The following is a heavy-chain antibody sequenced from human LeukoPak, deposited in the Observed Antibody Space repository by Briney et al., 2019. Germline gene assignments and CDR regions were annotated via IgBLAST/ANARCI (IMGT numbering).Heavy chain of an antibody. CDR3: AGGFGELSY. V-gene: IGHV4-59*01. J-gene: IGHJ4*02. CDR1: GGSISSYY. Sequence: PSETLSLTCTVSGGSISSYYWSWIRQPPGKGLEWIGYIYYSGSTNYNPSLESRVTISVDTSKNQFSLKLSSVTAADTAVYYCAGGFGELSYWGQGTLVTVSS. D-gene: IGHD3-10*01. CDR2: IYYSGST.